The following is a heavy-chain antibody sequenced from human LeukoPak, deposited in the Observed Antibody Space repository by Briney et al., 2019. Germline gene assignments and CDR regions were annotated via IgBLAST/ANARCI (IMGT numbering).Heavy chain of an antibody. CDR2: IYYSGST. CDR3: AREGGTYYYDNGAFDI. CDR1: GGSISSYY. V-gene: IGHV4-59*01. J-gene: IGHJ3*02. Sequence: PSETLSLTCTVSGGSISSYYWSWIRQPPGKGLEWIGYIYYSGSTNYNPSLKSRVTISVDTSKNQFSLKLSSVTAADTAVYYCAREGGTYYYDNGAFDIWGQGTMVTVSS. D-gene: IGHD3-22*01.